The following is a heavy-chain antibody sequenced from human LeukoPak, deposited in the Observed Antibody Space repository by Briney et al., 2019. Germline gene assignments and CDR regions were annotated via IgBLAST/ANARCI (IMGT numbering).Heavy chain of an antibody. CDR1: GYTFTSYG. D-gene: IGHD1-26*01. Sequence: ASVKVSCKASGYTFTSYGISWVRQAPGQGLEWMGWISAYNGNTNYAQKLQDRVTMTTDTPTGTAYMELKSLRSDDTAVYYCARGLSGGELRPLDYWGQGTLVTVSS. CDR3: ARGLSGGELRPLDY. J-gene: IGHJ4*02. CDR2: ISAYNGNT. V-gene: IGHV1-18*01.